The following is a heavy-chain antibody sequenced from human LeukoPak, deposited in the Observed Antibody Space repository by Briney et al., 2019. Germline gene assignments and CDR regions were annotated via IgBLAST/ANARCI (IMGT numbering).Heavy chain of an antibody. D-gene: IGHD3-3*01. V-gene: IGHV3-7*01. CDR2: IKQDGSEK. CDR1: GFIFNNAW. J-gene: IGHJ6*03. CDR3: ARDNGVVHGVYYMDV. Sequence: PGGSLRLSCEGSGFIFNNAWMSWIRQAPGKGLEWVADIKQDGSEKLYVNSVRGRFTISRDNAKMSLFLQMNSLRAEDTAVYYCARDNGVVHGVYYMDVWGKGTTVTVS.